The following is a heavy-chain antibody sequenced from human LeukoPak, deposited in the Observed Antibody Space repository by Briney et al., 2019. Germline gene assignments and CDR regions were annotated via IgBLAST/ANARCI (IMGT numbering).Heavy chain of an antibody. CDR1: GFTFSNYW. CDR3: ARKTTVTNRNYYYYYGMDV. Sequence: GGSLRLSCAASGFTFSNYWMSWLRQAPGKGLEWVAHIKSDASEKYYVDSVKGRFTISRDNAKNSLYLQMNSLRAEDTAVYYCARKTTVTNRNYYYYYGMDVWGQGTTVTVSS. J-gene: IGHJ6*02. V-gene: IGHV3-7*04. CDR2: IKSDASEK. D-gene: IGHD4-17*01.